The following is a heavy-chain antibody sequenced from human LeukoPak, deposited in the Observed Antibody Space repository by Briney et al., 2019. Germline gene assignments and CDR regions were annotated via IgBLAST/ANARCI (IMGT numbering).Heavy chain of an antibody. CDR3: AKLQYFYDNSGYSYFDN. CDR2: ISGNPLNT. D-gene: IGHD3-22*01. J-gene: IGHJ4*02. Sequence: GGTLRLSCADSGYSFSNYAVRRVRPALGKGLEWVSSISGNPLNTYQADFIKGRFTISRDDSKNTLYLHLGSLRVEDTSLYYGAKLQYFYDNSGYSYFDNGGQGTLVTVSS. CDR1: GYSFSNYA. V-gene: IGHV3-23*01.